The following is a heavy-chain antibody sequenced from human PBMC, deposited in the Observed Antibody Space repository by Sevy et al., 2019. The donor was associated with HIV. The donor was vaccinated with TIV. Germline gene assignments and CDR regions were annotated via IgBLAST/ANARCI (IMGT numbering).Heavy chain of an antibody. Sequence: GGSLRLSCAASRFTFSSYWMSWVRQAPGKGLEWVANINQDGGEKYHMDSVKGRFTISRDNAKNSLYLQMNSLRAEDSAVYFCARVSSMYYDRGYYYAMDVWGQGTTVTVSS. D-gene: IGHD3-22*01. J-gene: IGHJ6*02. V-gene: IGHV3-7*01. CDR2: INQDGGEK. CDR3: ARVSSMYYDRGYYYAMDV. CDR1: RFTFSSYW.